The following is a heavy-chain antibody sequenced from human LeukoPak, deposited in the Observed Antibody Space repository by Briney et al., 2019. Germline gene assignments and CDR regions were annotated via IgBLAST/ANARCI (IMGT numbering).Heavy chain of an antibody. V-gene: IGHV3-23*01. CDR3: ARTSRHYYGSGRNLTPWPAGMDV. CDR2: ISGRGGTT. Sequence: GGSLRLSCAASGFTFSSYAMSWVRQAPGKGLEWVSAISGRGGTTYYADSVKGRFTISRDNSKNTLYLQMNSLRAEDTAVYYCARTSRHYYGSGRNLTPWPAGMDVWGQGTTVIVS. CDR1: GFTFSSYA. D-gene: IGHD3-10*01. J-gene: IGHJ6*02.